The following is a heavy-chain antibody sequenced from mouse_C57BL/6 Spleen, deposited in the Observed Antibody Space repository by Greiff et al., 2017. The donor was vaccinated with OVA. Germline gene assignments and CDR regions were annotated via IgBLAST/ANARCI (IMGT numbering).Heavy chain of an antibody. V-gene: IGHV1-69*01. Sequence: VQLQQSGAELVMPGASVKLSCKASGYTFTSYWMHWVKQRPGQGLEWIGEIDPSDSYTNYNQKFKGKSTLTVDKSSSTAYMQLSSLTSEDSAVYYCAGGLYAMDYWGQGTSVTVSS. CDR2: IDPSDSYT. J-gene: IGHJ4*01. CDR1: GYTFTSYW. CDR3: AGGLYAMDY.